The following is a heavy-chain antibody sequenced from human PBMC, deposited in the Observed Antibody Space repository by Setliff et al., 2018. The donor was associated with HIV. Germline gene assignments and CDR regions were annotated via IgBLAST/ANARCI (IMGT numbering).Heavy chain of an antibody. J-gene: IGHJ4*02. CDR1: GDSIKDYY. V-gene: IGHV4-59*01. Sequence: SETLSLTCNVSGDSIKDYYWSWIRQPPGKGLEWLGYMSFSANSNYNPSLKNRITISIDTSKYQFSLRLKSVTAADAAIYYCARGAGAFGAKLDSWGQGSQVTVSS. CDR2: MSFSANS. D-gene: IGHD3-10*01. CDR3: ARGAGAFGAKLDS.